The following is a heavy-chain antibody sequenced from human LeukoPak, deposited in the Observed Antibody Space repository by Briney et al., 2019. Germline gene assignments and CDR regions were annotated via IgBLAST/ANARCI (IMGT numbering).Heavy chain of an antibody. D-gene: IGHD2-21*01. Sequence: PSETLSLTCAVYGGSFSGYYWSWIRQHPGKGLEWIGYIYYSGSTYYNPSLKSRVTISVDTSKDQFSLKLSSVTAADTAVYYCARDSGGIPRFDYWGQGTLVTVSS. CDR3: ARDSGGIPRFDY. V-gene: IGHV4-31*11. CDR1: GGSFSGYY. CDR2: IYYSGST. J-gene: IGHJ4*02.